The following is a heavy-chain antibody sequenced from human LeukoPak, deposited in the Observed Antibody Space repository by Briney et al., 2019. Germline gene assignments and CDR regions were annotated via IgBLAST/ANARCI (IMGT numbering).Heavy chain of an antibody. CDR3: ARDGGYSRYDKGFY. D-gene: IGHD5-12*01. Sequence: SVKVSCKASGGTFSSYAISWVRQAPGQGLEWMGRIIPIFGTANYAQKFQGRVTITTDESTSTAYMELSSLRSEDTAVYYCARDGGYSRYDKGFYWGKGTLVTVSS. CDR2: IIPIFGTA. V-gene: IGHV1-69*05. J-gene: IGHJ4*02. CDR1: GGTFSSYA.